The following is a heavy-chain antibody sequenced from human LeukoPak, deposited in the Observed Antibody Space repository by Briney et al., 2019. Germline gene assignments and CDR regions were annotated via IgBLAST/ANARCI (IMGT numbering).Heavy chain of an antibody. V-gene: IGHV3-7*01. CDR3: ASDQYSASYRIR. Sequence: GGSLRLSCAASGFTFSSYWMSWVRQAPGKGLEWVANIKQDGSEKYYVDSVKGRFTISRDNAKNSLYLQMNSPRAEDTAVYYCASDQYSASYRIRWGQGTLVTVSS. CDR2: IKQDGSEK. D-gene: IGHD1-26*01. CDR1: GFTFSSYW. J-gene: IGHJ4*02.